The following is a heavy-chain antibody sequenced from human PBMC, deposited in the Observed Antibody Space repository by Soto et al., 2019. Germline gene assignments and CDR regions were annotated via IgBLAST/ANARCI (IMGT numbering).Heavy chain of an antibody. Sequence: GGSLRLSCAASGFTVSSYYMTWVRQAPRKGLEWVSVIYTGGSTDYADSVKGRFTISRDNSKDTLLLQMDSLRPEDTAVYYCAREFGRGCSSTNCPLEDWGQGSLVTVSS. J-gene: IGHJ4*02. CDR3: AREFGRGCSSTNCPLED. CDR2: IYTGGST. V-gene: IGHV3-53*05. D-gene: IGHD2-2*01. CDR1: GFTVSSYY.